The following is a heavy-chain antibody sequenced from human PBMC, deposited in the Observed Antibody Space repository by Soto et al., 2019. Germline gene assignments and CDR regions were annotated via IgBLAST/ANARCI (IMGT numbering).Heavy chain of an antibody. Sequence: QVQLQESGPGLVKPSETLSLTCTVSGGSINNYYWSWIRQPPGKELEWIGYIYSSGSINYNPSLRSRVAISVDTSKNQFSLNLRSVTAADTAVYYCARWPKGYGSPFDYWGQGTLVTVSS. J-gene: IGHJ4*02. V-gene: IGHV4-59*01. CDR3: ARWPKGYGSPFDY. D-gene: IGHD3-10*01. CDR2: IYSSGSI. CDR1: GGSINNYY.